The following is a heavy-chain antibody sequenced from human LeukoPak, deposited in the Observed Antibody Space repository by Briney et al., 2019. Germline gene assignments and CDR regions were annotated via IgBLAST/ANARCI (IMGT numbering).Heavy chain of an antibody. CDR3: ARHLYTAAYSSGWSFDY. V-gene: IGHV4-59*08. D-gene: IGHD6-19*01. CDR2: IYYSGST. J-gene: IGHJ4*02. CDR1: GGSISSYY. Sequence: NPSETLSLTCTVSGGSISSYYWSWIRQPPGKGLEWIGYIYYSGSTNYNPSLKSRVTISVDTSKNQFSLKLSSVTAADTAVYYCARHLYTAAYSSGWSFDYWGQGTLVTVSS.